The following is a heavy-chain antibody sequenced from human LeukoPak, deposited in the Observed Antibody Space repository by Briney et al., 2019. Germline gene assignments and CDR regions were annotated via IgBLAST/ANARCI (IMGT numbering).Heavy chain of an antibody. D-gene: IGHD6-19*01. V-gene: IGHV1-18*01. CDR2: ISNYNANT. CDR3: ARWSGGSDWLYHNGMDV. J-gene: IGHJ6*02. Sequence: ASVKVSCKASGYIFTNYGFGWVRQAPGQGLEWLGWISNYNANTNYAQKFLGRVTMTTDTYTTTGYMELRSLRSDDTAVYYCARWSGGSDWLYHNGMDVWGQGITVIVSS. CDR1: GYIFTNYG.